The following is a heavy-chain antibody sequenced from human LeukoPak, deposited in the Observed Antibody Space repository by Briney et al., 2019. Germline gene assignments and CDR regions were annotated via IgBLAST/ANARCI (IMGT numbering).Heavy chain of an antibody. V-gene: IGHV3-74*01. CDR2: ISSHGHTT. D-gene: IGHD2-2*01. Sequence: PGGSVRLSCAASGLAFCAYKMHWVRPAPRRGQVWVSRISSHGHTTDSGDFVRGHFTASIHNAKDPWAREMNSLGAEGTTVYDCVCGGSPGYGGQGTLVSVSS. CDR1: GLAFCAYK. J-gene: IGHJ4*02. CDR3: VCGGSPGY.